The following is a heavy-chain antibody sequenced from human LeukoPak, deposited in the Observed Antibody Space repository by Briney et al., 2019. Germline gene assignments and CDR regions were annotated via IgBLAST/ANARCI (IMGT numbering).Heavy chain of an antibody. CDR1: GYTFSSYG. D-gene: IGHD4-23*01. J-gene: IGHJ6*02. Sequence: APVKVSCKASGYTFSSYGLSWVRQAPGQGLEWMGWISTYNGNTNYGENLQGRVTLTTDTFTSTAYMELRSLRSDDTAMYYCARGGGYSANGLDVWGQGTTVTVSS. CDR3: ARGGGYSANGLDV. V-gene: IGHV1-18*01. CDR2: ISTYNGNT.